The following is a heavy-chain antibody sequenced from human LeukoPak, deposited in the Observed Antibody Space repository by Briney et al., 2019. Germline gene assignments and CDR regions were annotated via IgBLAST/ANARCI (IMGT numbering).Heavy chain of an antibody. V-gene: IGHV5-51*01. CDR1: GYSFTSYW. CDR2: IYPGDSDT. J-gene: IGHJ4*02. D-gene: IGHD3-9*01. CDR3: ARAPSLKSYDILTGYYRDRPVNFDY. Sequence: GESLKISCKGSGYSFTSYWIGWVRQMPGKGLEWMGIIYPGDSDTRYSPSFQGQVTISADKSISTAYLQWSSLKASDTAMYCCARAPSLKSYDILTGYYRDRPVNFDYWGQGTLVTVSS.